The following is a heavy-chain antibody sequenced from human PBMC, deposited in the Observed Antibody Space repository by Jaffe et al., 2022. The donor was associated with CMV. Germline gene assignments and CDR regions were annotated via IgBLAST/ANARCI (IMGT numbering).Heavy chain of an antibody. CDR1: GGSISSSSYY. D-gene: IGHD3-22*01. V-gene: IGHV4-39*01. CDR2: IYYSGST. J-gene: IGHJ5*02. CDR3: ARGGYYYDSSAFDP. Sequence: QLQLQESGPGLVKPSETLSLTCTVSGGSISSSSYYWGWIRQPPGKGLEWIGSIYYSGSTYYNPSLKSRVTISVDTSKNQFSLKLSSVTAADTAVYYCARGGYYYDSSAFDPWGQGTLVTVSS.